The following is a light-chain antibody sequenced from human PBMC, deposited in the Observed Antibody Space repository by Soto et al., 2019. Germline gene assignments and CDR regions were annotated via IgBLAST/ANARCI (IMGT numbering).Light chain of an antibody. Sequence: EIVLTESPDTLSFSPGERATLSCRASQSVSSSYLAWYQQKPGQAPRLLIYGASSRATGIPDRFSGSGSGTDFTLTISRLEPEDLAVYYCQQYGSSPPWTFGQGTKVDIK. CDR1: QSVSSSY. CDR2: GAS. V-gene: IGKV3-20*01. J-gene: IGKJ1*01. CDR3: QQYGSSPPWT.